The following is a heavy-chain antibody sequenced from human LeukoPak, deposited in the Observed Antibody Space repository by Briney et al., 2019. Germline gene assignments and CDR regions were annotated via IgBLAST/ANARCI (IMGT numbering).Heavy chain of an antibody. D-gene: IGHD2-15*01. CDR1: GFTSSTYG. V-gene: IGHV3-30*18. J-gene: IGHJ4*02. CDR2: IPYDGSKK. CDR3: AKETPHPWLNYYDY. Sequence: GRSLRLSCAASGFTSSTYGMHWVRQAPGKGPEWVASIPYDGSKKYYADSVKGRFTISRDNSRNTLDLQMDSLRPEDTAVYYSAKETPHPWLNYYDYWGQGTRVTVSS.